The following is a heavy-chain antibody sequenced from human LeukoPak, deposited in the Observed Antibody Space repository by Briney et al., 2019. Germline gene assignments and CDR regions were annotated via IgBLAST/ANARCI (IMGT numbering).Heavy chain of an antibody. CDR3: ARDLPRNVYSSSWD. J-gene: IGHJ4*02. Sequence: SVKVSSKASGGTFSSYAISWVRQAPGQGLVWMGRIIPIIGIANYAKKFQGRVTSTADKSTSTAYMELSSLRSEDTAVYYRARDLPRNVYSSSWDWGQGTLVTVSS. D-gene: IGHD6-13*01. V-gene: IGHV1-69*04. CDR2: IIPIIGIA. CDR1: GGTFSSYA.